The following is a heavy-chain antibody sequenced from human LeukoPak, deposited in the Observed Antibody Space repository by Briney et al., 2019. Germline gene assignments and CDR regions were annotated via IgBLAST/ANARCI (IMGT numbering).Heavy chain of an antibody. CDR1: GFTFSSYE. V-gene: IGHV3-48*03. D-gene: IGHD3-10*01. CDR3: ASAYYDSGTYPYYFDY. CDR2: VSSSGSTI. J-gene: IGHJ4*02. Sequence: GGSLRLSCAASGFTFSSYEMNWVRQAPGKGLEWVSYVSSSGSTIYYADSVKGRFTISRDNAKNSLYLQMNSLRAEDTAVYYCASAYYDSGTYPYYFDYWGQGTLVTVSS.